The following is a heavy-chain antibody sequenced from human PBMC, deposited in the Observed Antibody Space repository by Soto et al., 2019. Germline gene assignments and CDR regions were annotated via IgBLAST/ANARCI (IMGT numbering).Heavy chain of an antibody. CDR1: GGTFSSYA. Sequence: QVQLVQSGAEVKKPGSSVKVSCKASGGTFSSYAISWVRQAPGQGLEWMGGIIPIFGTANYEQKFQGRVTITADESTSTAYMELSSLRSEDTAVYYCARERGLSGGVEFDYWGQGTLVTVSS. V-gene: IGHV1-69*01. J-gene: IGHJ4*02. D-gene: IGHD2-8*02. CDR2: IIPIFGTA. CDR3: ARERGLSGGVEFDY.